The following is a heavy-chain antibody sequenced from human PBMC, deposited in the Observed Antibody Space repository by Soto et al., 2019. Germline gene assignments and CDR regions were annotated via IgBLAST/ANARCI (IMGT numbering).Heavy chain of an antibody. J-gene: IGHJ3*02. CDR2: ISYDGSNK. V-gene: IGHV3-30*18. CDR3: AKDPSSRFANAFDI. Sequence: GGSLRLSCAASGFTFSSYGMHWVRQAPGKGLEWVADISYDGSNKYYGHSVKGRITISRDNSKNTLYLQMNSLRAEDTAVYYCAKDPSSRFANAFDIWGQGTMVTVSS. CDR1: GFTFSSYG. D-gene: IGHD6-13*01.